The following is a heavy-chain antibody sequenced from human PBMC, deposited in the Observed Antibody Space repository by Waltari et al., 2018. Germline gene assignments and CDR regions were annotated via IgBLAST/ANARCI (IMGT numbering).Heavy chain of an antibody. CDR3: ARGRRYSYGYDYYYGMDV. CDR2: INHSRST. V-gene: IGHV4-34*01. J-gene: IGHJ6*02. CDR1: GGSFSGYY. Sequence: QVQLQQWGAGLLKPSETLSLTCAVYGGSFSGYYWSWIRQPPGKGLEWLGEINHSRSTNYNPALKGRVTISVDTSKNQFSLKRSSVTAADTAVYYWARGRRYSYGYDYYYGMDVWGQGTTVTVSS. D-gene: IGHD5-18*01.